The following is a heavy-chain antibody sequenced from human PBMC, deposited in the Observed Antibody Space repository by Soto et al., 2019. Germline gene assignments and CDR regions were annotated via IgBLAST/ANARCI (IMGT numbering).Heavy chain of an antibody. J-gene: IGHJ4*02. Sequence: EVQLVESGGGVSQPGGSLRLSCAASGFAASSKCMTWVRQDPGKGLEWVSVIYGGGTTYYADSVKRRFTISSDTSKTTLYLQMTSLRAEDTAVYYCVQTTGWPGFDFWGQGTLVTVSS. D-gene: IGHD6-19*01. CDR2: IYGGGTT. CDR3: VQTTGWPGFDF. CDR1: GFAASSKC. V-gene: IGHV3-53*01.